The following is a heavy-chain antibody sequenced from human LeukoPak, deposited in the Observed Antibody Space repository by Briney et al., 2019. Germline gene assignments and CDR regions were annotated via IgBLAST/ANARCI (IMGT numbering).Heavy chain of an antibody. CDR1: GFTFDDYA. D-gene: IGHD2-21*02. Sequence: PGGSLRLSCAGSGFTFDDYAMHWVRHAPGKGLEWVSGISWNSGSIGYADSVKGRFTISRDNSKNTLYLQMNSLRAEDTAVYYCARPYCGGDCYSYFDYWGQGTLVTVSS. CDR3: ARPYCGGDCYSYFDY. CDR2: ISWNSGSI. V-gene: IGHV3-9*01. J-gene: IGHJ4*02.